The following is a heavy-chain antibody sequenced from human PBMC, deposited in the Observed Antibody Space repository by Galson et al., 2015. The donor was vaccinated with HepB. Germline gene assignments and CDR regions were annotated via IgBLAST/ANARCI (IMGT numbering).Heavy chain of an antibody. D-gene: IGHD3-10*01. V-gene: IGHV3-30*18. Sequence: SLRLSCAASGFTFSSHGMHWVRQAPGKGLEWVAVTSFDGGKKWYADSVKGRFTVSRDNSRNTLYLQMDSLRPEDTAMYYCAKSPYGSENFPEFLQPWGQGTRVTVSS. J-gene: IGHJ1*01. CDR2: TSFDGGKK. CDR3: AKSPYGSENFPEFLQP. CDR1: GFTFSSHG.